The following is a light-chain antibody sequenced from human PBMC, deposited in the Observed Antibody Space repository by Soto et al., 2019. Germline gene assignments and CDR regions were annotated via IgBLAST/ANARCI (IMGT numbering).Light chain of an antibody. CDR1: QSVKSNY. CDR3: QQYGGSPWT. V-gene: IGKV3-20*01. CDR2: SAS. Sequence: EIGLTQSPGTLSLSPGERATLSCRSSQSVKSNYLAWYQQKPGQAPRLLIYSASSRAAGFPDRFSGSGSETDFTLTISRLEPEDFAVYYCQQYGGSPWTFGQGTKVEIK. J-gene: IGKJ1*01.